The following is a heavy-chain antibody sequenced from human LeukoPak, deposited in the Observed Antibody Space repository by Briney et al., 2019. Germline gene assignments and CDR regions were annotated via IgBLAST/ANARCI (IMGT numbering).Heavy chain of an antibody. Sequence: NESGPTLVNPTQTLTLTCTFSGFSLSTSGVGVGWIRQPPGKALEWLALIYWNDDKRYSPSLKSRLTITKDTSKKQVVLTMTNMDPVDTATYYCAHITIPPRLVGFVVVPAAISIKRGYFDYWGQGTLVTVSS. CDR1: GFSLSTSGVG. J-gene: IGHJ4*02. CDR3: AHITIPPRLVGFVVVPAAISIKRGYFDY. CDR2: IYWNDDK. D-gene: IGHD2-2*02. V-gene: IGHV2-5*01.